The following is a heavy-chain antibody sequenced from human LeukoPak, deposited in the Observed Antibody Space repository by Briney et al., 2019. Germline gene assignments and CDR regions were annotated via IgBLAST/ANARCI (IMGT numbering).Heavy chain of an antibody. CDR3: ARDFPLGYHFDC. CDR2: ISSSSSYV. D-gene: IGHD1-1*01. Sequence: GGSLRHARAASGFTYSSYSMNWVRQAPGKGLEWVSSISSSSSYVYYADSVKGRFTISRDNAKNSLYLQMNSLRAEDTAVYYCARDFPLGYHFDCWGPVTLVTVSS. CDR1: GFTYSSYS. V-gene: IGHV3-21*01. J-gene: IGHJ4*02.